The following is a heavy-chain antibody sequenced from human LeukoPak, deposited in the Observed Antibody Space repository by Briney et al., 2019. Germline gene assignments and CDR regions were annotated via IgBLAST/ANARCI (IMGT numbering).Heavy chain of an antibody. D-gene: IGHD1-26*01. CDR2: ISGSGGST. V-gene: IGHV3-23*01. J-gene: IGHJ3*02. CDR3: AAHGIVGAMFMAFDI. Sequence: GGSLRLCCAASVFTFSSYAMSWVRQAPGKGLEGVSAISGSGGSTYYANSVKGRFTISRDNSKNTLYLQMNSLRAEDTAVYYCAAHGIVGAMFMAFDIWGQGTMVTVSS. CDR1: VFTFSSYA.